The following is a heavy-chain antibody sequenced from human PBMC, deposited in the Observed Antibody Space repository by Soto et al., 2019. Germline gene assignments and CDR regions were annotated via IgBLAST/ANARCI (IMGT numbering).Heavy chain of an antibody. J-gene: IGHJ4*02. D-gene: IGHD2-21*02. V-gene: IGHV4-4*02. CDR2: IYHSGST. CDR3: ARAGAYCGGDCYSDYFDY. CDR1: GGSISSSNW. Sequence: SETLSLTCAVSGGSISSSNWWSWVRQPPGKGLEWIGEIYHSGSTNYNPSLKSRVTISVDKSKNQFSLKLSSVTAADTAVYYCARAGAYCGGDCYSDYFDYWGQGTLVTVSS.